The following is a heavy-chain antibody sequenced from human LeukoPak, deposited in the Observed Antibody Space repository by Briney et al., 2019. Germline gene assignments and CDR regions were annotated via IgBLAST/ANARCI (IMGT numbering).Heavy chain of an antibody. CDR2: IWYDGSNI. D-gene: IGHD2-8*01. J-gene: IGHJ6*02. V-gene: IGHV3-33*06. CDR3: ANNGVSPNYYYGMNV. CDR1: GFTFSSYG. Sequence: PGRSLRLSCATSGFTFSSYGMHWVRQAPGKGLEWVAVIWYDGSNIHYADSVQGRFTISRDSSKNTLYLQTNSLRAEDTGVYYCANNGVSPNYYYGMNVWGQGTTVTVSS.